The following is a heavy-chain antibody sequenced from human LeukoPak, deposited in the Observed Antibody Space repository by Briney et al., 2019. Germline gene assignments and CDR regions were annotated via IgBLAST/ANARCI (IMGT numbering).Heavy chain of an antibody. CDR2: ISTDGYTT. CDR3: VVGGSPGY. Sequence: GGSLRLSCAASGLAFSAYKMHWVRQAPRKGLVWVSCISTDGYTTDYADFVQGRFTASRDNTKNTWSLEMNSLRAEDTAVYYCVVGGSPGYWGQGTLVTVSS. V-gene: IGHV3-74*01. D-gene: IGHD2-15*01. CDR1: GLAFSAYK. J-gene: IGHJ4*02.